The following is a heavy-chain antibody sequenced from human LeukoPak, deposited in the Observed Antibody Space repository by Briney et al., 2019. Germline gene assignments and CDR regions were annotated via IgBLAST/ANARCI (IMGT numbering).Heavy chain of an antibody. CDR2: ISYDGSNK. CDR1: GFTFSSYG. CDR3: AKDKHEVVPAADEY. D-gene: IGHD2-2*01. V-gene: IGHV3-30*18. J-gene: IGHJ4*02. Sequence: PGGSLRLSCAASGFTFSSYGMHWVRQAPGKGLEWVAGISYDGSNKYHADSVKGRFTISRDNSKNTLYLQMNSLRAEDTALYYCAKDKHEVVPAADEYWGQGTLVTVSS.